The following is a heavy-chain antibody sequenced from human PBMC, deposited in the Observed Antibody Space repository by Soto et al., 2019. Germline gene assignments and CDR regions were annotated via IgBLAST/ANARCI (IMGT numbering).Heavy chain of an antibody. J-gene: IGHJ4*02. CDR2: ISAYNGNT. CDR3: ARDGVFGIAAAATDIDT. V-gene: IGHV1-18*01. Sequence: ASVKVSCKASGYTFTSYGISWVRQAPGQGLEWMGWISAYNGNTNYAQKLQGRVTMTTDTSTSTAYMELRSLRSDDTAVYYCARDGVFGIAAAATDIDTWGLRTLVPVSS. CDR1: GYTFTSYG. D-gene: IGHD6-13*01.